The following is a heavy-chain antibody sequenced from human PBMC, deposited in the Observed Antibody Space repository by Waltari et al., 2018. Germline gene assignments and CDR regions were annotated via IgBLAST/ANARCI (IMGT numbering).Heavy chain of an antibody. CDR2: IYESGKRKT. V-gene: IGHV4-30-2*06. CDR3: ARERGGGVYY. CDR1: GGSISSGGYS. J-gene: IGHJ1*01. D-gene: IGHD2-8*01. Sequence: QPQLQESGSRLVKPLQTLSLNCAVSGGSISSGGYSWTWLRQSPGRGLEWIGYIYESGKRKTEYNPSLKSRVIISADKSRNQFSLNLTSVTAADTAVYYCARERGGGVYYWGQGVLVSVSS.